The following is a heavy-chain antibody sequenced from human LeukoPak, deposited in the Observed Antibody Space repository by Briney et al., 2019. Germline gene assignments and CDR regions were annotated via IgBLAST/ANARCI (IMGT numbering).Heavy chain of an antibody. CDR3: VRGALPGDNWYFDL. Sequence: GGSLRLSCATPGFPFSAYDMHWVRQAPGKGLEWVSAFGSAGDTYYPGAVKGRFTISRDYAKNSLFLQMNNLIAGDTAVYFCVRGALPGDNWYFDLWGRGTLVTVSS. J-gene: IGHJ2*01. V-gene: IGHV3-13*01. CDR2: FGSAGDT. CDR1: GFPFSAYD.